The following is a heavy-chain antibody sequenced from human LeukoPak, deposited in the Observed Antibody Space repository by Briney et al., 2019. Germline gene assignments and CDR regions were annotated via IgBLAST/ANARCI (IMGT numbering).Heavy chain of an antibody. D-gene: IGHD3-16*02. CDR2: IYYSGST. Sequence: PSETLSLTCTVSGGSISSTSYYWGWIRQPPGQGLEWIGSIYYSGSTYYNPSLKSRVTISVDTSKNQFSLKLSSVTAADTAVYYCARVYDYVWGSYRYRGDFDYWGQGTLVTVSS. V-gene: IGHV4-39*01. CDR1: GGSISSTSYY. CDR3: ARVYDYVWGSYRYRGDFDY. J-gene: IGHJ4*02.